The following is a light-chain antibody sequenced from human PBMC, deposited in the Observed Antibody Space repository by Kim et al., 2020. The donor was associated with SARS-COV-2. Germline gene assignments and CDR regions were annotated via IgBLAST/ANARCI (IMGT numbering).Light chain of an antibody. CDR1: QSVSSSY. V-gene: IGKV3-20*01. CDR2: DAS. CDR3: QQYGSSPWT. J-gene: IGKJ1*01. Sequence: IVLTQSPGPLSLSPGERATLSCRASQSVSSSYLAWYQQKPGQAPRLLIYDASSRATGIPDRFSGSGSGTDFTLTISRLEPEDFAVYYCQQYGSSPWTFGHGTKVDI.